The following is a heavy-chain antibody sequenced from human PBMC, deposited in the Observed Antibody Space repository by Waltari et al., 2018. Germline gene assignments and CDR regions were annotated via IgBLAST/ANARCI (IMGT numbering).Heavy chain of an antibody. Sequence: QVQLVESGGGVVQPGRSLRLSCAASGFTFSSYAMHRVRQAPGKGLEWVAVISYDGSNKYYADSVKGRFTISRDNSKNTLYLQMNSLRAEDTAVYYCARDPGYHYYMDVWGKGTTVTVSS. V-gene: IGHV3-30-3*01. J-gene: IGHJ6*03. D-gene: IGHD2-15*01. CDR3: ARDPGYHYYMDV. CDR2: ISYDGSNK. CDR1: GFTFSSYA.